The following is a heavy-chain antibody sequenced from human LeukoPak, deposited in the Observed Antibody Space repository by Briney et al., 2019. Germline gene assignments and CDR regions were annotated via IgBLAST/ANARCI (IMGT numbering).Heavy chain of an antibody. CDR2: ISSGSNYI. CDR3: ARDTIFGCHFDS. CDR1: GFSLIDYS. V-gene: IGHV3-21*01. J-gene: IGHJ4*02. Sequence: GGSLRLSCAASGFSLIDYSMNWVRQAPGKGLEWVSSISSGSNYIYYADSVKGRFTISRDNAKNSLYLQMNSLKAEDTALYYCARDTIFGCHFDSWGQGTLVTVSS. D-gene: IGHD3-3*02.